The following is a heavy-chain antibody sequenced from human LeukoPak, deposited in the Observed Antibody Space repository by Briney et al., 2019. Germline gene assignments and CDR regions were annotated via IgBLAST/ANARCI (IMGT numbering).Heavy chain of an antibody. CDR2: IYYSGGT. V-gene: IGHV4-39*07. CDR1: GDSISSSNYY. J-gene: IGHJ3*02. CDR3: ARVWYYYDSSGDPDLGAFDI. Sequence: SETLSLTCTVSGDSISSSNYYWGWIRQPPGKGLEWIGSIYYSGGTYCNPSLKSRVTISVDTSKNQFSLKLSSVTAADTAVYYCARVWYYYDSSGDPDLGAFDIWGQGTMVTVSS. D-gene: IGHD3-22*01.